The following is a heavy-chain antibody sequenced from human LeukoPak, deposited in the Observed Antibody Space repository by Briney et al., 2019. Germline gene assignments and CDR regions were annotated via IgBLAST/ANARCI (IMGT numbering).Heavy chain of an antibody. CDR3: ARDYYGP. CDR2: IYSRGST. J-gene: IGHJ5*02. V-gene: IGHV3-66*03. Sequence: GSLRLSCAASGFTVSNNYMRWVRQAPGKGLEWVSSIYSRGSTSYVDSVKGRFTISRDNSKNTLFHQMNSLRVEDTAVYYCARDYYGPWGQGTLVTVSS. CDR1: GFTVSNNY. D-gene: IGHD3-22*01.